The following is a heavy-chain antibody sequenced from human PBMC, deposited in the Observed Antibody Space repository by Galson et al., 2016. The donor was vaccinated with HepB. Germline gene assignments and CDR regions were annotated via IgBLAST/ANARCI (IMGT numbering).Heavy chain of an antibody. D-gene: IGHD3-10*01. V-gene: IGHV4-59*01. CDR3: ARGGQWLGDHI. CDR1: GGSLSTYY. J-gene: IGHJ4*02. Sequence: SETLSLTCAVSGGSLSTYYWSWIRQPPGKGLEWTGYVYYSGTTNYNPSLKSRLTISLDTSKNQFSLKLSSVTAADTAVYFCARGGQWLGDHIWGQGTLVTVSS. CDR2: VYYSGTT.